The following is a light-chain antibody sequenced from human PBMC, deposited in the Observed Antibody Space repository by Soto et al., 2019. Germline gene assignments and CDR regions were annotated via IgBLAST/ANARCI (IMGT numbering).Light chain of an antibody. CDR3: SSYAGSYANWV. CDR1: SSDVGDYYY. CDR2: DVN. V-gene: IGLV2-11*01. J-gene: IGLJ3*02. Sequence: QSALTQPPSVSGSPGQSVTISCTGTSSDVGDYYYVSWYQHHPGKVPKLMIYDVNKRPSGVPDRFSGSKSGSKSGNTASLTISGLQAEDEADYYCSSYAGSYANWVFGGGTKLTVL.